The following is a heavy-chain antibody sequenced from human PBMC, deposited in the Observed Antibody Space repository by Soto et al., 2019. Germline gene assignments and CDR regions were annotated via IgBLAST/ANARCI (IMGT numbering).Heavy chain of an antibody. D-gene: IGHD1-26*01. V-gene: IGHV1-2*02. CDR3: ATPLLSNSLSQPLGDY. CDR1: GYTFTGYN. CDR2: ITPNSGGT. Sequence: QVQLVQSGAEVKKPGASVKVSCKASGYTFTGYNMHWVRQAPGQGLVWMGWITPNSGGTIYAQRLQGRVTLTRDTTIDTAYMDLSRLTSDDTAVYYCATPLLSNSLSQPLGDYWGQGTLVTVSS. J-gene: IGHJ4*02.